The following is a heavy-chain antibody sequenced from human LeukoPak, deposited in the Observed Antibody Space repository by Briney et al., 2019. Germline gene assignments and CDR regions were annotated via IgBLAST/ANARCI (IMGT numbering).Heavy chain of an antibody. V-gene: IGHV4-4*07. CDR2: IYTSGST. J-gene: IGHJ4*02. CDR1: GGSISSYY. CDR3: ASSYIVRGVISEDY. Sequence: SETLSLTCTVSGGSISSYYWSWIRQPAGKGLEWIGRIYTSGSTNYNPSLKSRVTMSVDTSKNQFSLKLSSVTAADTAVYYCASSYIVRGVISEDYWGQGTLVPVSS. D-gene: IGHD3-10*01.